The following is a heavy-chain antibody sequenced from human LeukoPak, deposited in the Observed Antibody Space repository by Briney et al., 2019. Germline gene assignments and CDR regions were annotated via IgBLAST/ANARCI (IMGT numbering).Heavy chain of an antibody. Sequence: PGRSLRLSCTASGFTSGDYAMSWVRQAPGKGLEWVSVIYSDGTTYYADSVKGRFTASRDNSKNTLYLQMNSLRTEDTAVYYCARAPTASIAYFDYWGQGALVTVSS. J-gene: IGHJ4*02. CDR2: IYSDGTT. V-gene: IGHV3-53*01. D-gene: IGHD4-17*01. CDR3: ARAPTASIAYFDY. CDR1: GFTSGDYA.